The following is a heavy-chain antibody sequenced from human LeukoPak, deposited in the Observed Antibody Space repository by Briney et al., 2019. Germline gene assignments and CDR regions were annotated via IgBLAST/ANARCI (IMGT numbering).Heavy chain of an antibody. CDR1: EYTFTDCY. CDR2: IDPDSGGT. Sequence: ASVKVSCKASEYTFTDCYVHWVRQAPGQGLEWMGCIDPDSGGTKYAQKFQGRVTMTRDTSISTVYMELTRLRSDDTAVHYCAREYYDSSGTKYAFDVWGQGTMVTVSS. V-gene: IGHV1-2*02. D-gene: IGHD3-22*01. J-gene: IGHJ3*01. CDR3: AREYYDSSGTKYAFDV.